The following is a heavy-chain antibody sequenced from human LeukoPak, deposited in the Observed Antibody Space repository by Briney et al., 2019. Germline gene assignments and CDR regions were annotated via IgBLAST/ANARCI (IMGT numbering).Heavy chain of an antibody. Sequence: SETLSLTCAVYGGSFSGYYWSWIRQPPGKGLEWIGEINHSGSTNYNPSLKSRVTISVDTSKNQFSLRLSSVTAADTAVYYCARGVIGFDYWGQGTLVTVSS. D-gene: IGHD3-16*02. J-gene: IGHJ4*02. CDR2: INHSGST. CDR3: ARGVIGFDY. CDR1: GGSFSGYY. V-gene: IGHV4-34*01.